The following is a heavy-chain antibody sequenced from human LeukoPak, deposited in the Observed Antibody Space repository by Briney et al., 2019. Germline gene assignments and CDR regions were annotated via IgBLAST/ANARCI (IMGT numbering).Heavy chain of an antibody. CDR3: ATDVPAASIFGY. Sequence: GGSLRLSCAASGFTFSTYWMHWVRQAPGTGLVWVSLISSDGSNTNYADSVKGRFTISRDNAKNTLYLQMNSLRAEDTAVYYCATDVPAASIFGYWGQGTLVTVSS. CDR2: ISSDGSNT. J-gene: IGHJ4*02. D-gene: IGHD2-2*01. V-gene: IGHV3-74*01. CDR1: GFTFSTYW.